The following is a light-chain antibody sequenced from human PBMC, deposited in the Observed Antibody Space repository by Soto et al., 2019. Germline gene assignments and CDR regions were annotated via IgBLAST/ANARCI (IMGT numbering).Light chain of an antibody. CDR3: QQYIDSPRT. CDR1: ETVNRNY. CDR2: SVS. J-gene: IGKJ1*01. V-gene: IGKV3-20*01. Sequence: EIVLTQSPGTLALSLGEGATLSCRANETVNRNYLAWYHQKPGQPPRLLIYSVSSRATGVPDRFSGGGYGTEFTLTIVRLEPDDFGTYYCQQYIDSPRTFGQGTRVEVK.